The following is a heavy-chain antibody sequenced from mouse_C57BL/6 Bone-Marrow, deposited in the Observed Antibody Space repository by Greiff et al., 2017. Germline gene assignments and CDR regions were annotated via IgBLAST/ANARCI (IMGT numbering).Heavy chain of an antibody. Sequence: VQLQQPGPGLVKPSQSLSLTCSVTGFSITSGAYCNWFRPFPEKKLEWMGYISYDGSNNYNTSLKNRISITRDTSKNQYFLQLTSVTTADSATYYYARSRGFSYWGQGTLVTVSA. CDR2: ISYDGSN. D-gene: IGHD3-3*01. CDR1: GFSITSGAY. J-gene: IGHJ3*01. CDR3: ARSRGFSY. V-gene: IGHV3-6*01.